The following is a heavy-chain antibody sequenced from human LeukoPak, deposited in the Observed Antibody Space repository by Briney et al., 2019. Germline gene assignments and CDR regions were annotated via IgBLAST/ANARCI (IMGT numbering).Heavy chain of an antibody. CDR3: AKDLDYGGKVRYAFDI. D-gene: IGHD4-23*01. V-gene: IGHV3-23*01. CDR1: GFSFSIHG. J-gene: IGHJ3*02. Sequence: GGSLRLSCAASGFSFSIHGMGWVRRAPGKGLEWVSYISSSSSTIYYADSVKGRFTISRDNSKNTLYLQMNSLRAEDTAVYYCAKDLDYGGKVRYAFDIWGQGTMVTVSS. CDR2: ISSSSSTI.